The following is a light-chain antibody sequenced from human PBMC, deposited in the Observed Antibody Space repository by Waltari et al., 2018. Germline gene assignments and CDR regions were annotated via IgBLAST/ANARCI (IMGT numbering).Light chain of an antibody. Sequence: HELTQLPSVSVSPGQTARISCSGDALSNQYTYWYQQKAGQAPILVIYKDNERPSGIPERFSGSSSGTTVTLTISAGQAEDEADYYCQSADSSSPYVLFGGGTKLTVL. V-gene: IGLV3-25*03. CDR3: QSADSSSPYVL. J-gene: IGLJ2*01. CDR1: ALSNQY. CDR2: KDN.